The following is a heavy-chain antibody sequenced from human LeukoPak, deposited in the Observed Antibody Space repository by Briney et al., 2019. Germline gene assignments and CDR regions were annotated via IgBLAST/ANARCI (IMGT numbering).Heavy chain of an antibody. Sequence: AGGSLRLSCAASGFTFSSYAMHWVRQAPGKGLEWVAVISYDGSNKYYADSVRGRFTISRDNSKNTLYLQMNSLRAEDTAVYYCAKDGGGEDWVILDYWGQGTLVTVSS. CDR2: ISYDGSNK. CDR3: AKDGGGEDWVILDY. CDR1: GFTFSSYA. V-gene: IGHV3-30*04. D-gene: IGHD2-21*01. J-gene: IGHJ4*02.